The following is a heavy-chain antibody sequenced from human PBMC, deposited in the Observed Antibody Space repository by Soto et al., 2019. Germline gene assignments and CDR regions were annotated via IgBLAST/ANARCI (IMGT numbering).Heavy chain of an antibody. Sequence: SGGSLRLSCAASGFTFSSYWMSWVRQAPGKGLEWVANIKQDGSEKYYVDSVKGRFTISRDNAKNSLYLQMNSLRAEDTAVYYCARETNYDFWSGSSYWFDPWGQGTLVTVSS. V-gene: IGHV3-7*01. J-gene: IGHJ5*02. CDR3: ARETNYDFWSGSSYWFDP. CDR2: IKQDGSEK. CDR1: GFTFSSYW. D-gene: IGHD3-3*01.